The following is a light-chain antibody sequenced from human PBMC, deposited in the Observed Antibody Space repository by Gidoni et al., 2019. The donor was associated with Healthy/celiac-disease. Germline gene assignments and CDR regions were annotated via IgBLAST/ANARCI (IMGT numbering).Light chain of an antibody. J-gene: IGLJ1*01. V-gene: IGLV2-23*02. CDR2: EVS. CDR3: CSYAGRP. CDR1: ISDVGSYNL. Sequence: QSALTQPASVSGSPVQSITISCTGTISDVGSYNLVPWYQQHPGKAPKLMIYEVSKLPSGVSNRFSGSKSGNTASLTISGLQAEDEADYYCCSYAGRPFGTGTKVTVL.